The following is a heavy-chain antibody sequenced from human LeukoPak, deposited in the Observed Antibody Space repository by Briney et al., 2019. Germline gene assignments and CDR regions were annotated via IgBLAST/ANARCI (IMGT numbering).Heavy chain of an antibody. CDR3: ARDPAKFWSGHDY. Sequence: PRGSLRLSCTASGLIFSSYGMHWVRQAPGKGLEWVAVISYDGSNKYYADSVKGRFTISRDNSKNTLYVQMNSLRAEDTAVYYCARDPAKFWSGHDYWGQGTLVTVSS. V-gene: IGHV3-30*03. D-gene: IGHD3-3*01. J-gene: IGHJ4*02. CDR2: ISYDGSNK. CDR1: GLIFSSYG.